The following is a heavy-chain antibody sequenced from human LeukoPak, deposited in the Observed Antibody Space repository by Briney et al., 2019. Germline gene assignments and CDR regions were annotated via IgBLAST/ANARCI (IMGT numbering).Heavy chain of an antibody. D-gene: IGHD6-13*01. J-gene: IGHJ4*02. V-gene: IGHV4-59*08. CDR2: IYYSGST. Sequence: PSETLSLTCIVSGGSISSYYWSWIRQPPGKGLEWIGYIYYSGSTNYNPSLKSRVTISVDTSKNQFSLKLSSVTAADTAVYYCARHSSSWSLDYWGQGTLVTVSS. CDR3: ARHSSSWSLDY. CDR1: GGSISSYY.